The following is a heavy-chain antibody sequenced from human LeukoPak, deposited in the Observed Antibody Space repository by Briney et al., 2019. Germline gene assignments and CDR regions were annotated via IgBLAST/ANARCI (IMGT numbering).Heavy chain of an antibody. Sequence: GESLKIPCKASAYSFTTYWIGWVRQMPGKGLEWIGIIYPGDSDTRYSPSFQGHVTISVDNSISTAYLQWSSLKASDTGIYYCARRAVSGTYSNSYPFDYWAQGTLVTVSS. J-gene: IGHJ4*02. CDR2: IYPGDSDT. CDR1: AYSFTTYW. D-gene: IGHD1-26*01. V-gene: IGHV5-51*01. CDR3: ARRAVSGTYSNSYPFDY.